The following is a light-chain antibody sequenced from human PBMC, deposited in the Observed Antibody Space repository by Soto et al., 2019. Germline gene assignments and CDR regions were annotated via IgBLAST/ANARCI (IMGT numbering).Light chain of an antibody. CDR1: QSVSSSY. Sequence: EIVLTQSPGTRSLSPGERATLSCRASQSVSSSYLAWYQQKPGQAPRLLIYGASSRATGIPDRFSGSGSGKDFTLTISRLEPEEFAVDYCQQYGSSPRTFGQGTNVEIK. CDR2: GAS. CDR3: QQYGSSPRT. J-gene: IGKJ1*01. V-gene: IGKV3-20*01.